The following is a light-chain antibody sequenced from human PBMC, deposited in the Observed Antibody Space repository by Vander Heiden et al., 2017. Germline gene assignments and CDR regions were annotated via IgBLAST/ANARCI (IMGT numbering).Light chain of an antibody. V-gene: IGLV3-21*02. CDR2: DDT. Sequence: SYVLTQPPSVSVAPGQTATLPCGAVSIGSKSVHWYQQKPGQAPVLVVYDDTDRPSVIPERISGSNSANTATLTISRVEAGDEADYYCQVWDTRSDHVVFGGGTKLTVL. CDR3: QVWDTRSDHVV. CDR1: SIGSKS. J-gene: IGLJ3*02.